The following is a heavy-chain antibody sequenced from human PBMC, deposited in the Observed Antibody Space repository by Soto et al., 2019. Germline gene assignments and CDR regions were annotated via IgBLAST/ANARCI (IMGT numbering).Heavy chain of an antibody. V-gene: IGHV1-69*01. J-gene: IGHJ4*02. D-gene: IGHD5-18*01. CDR3: AASRWIQLWTADF. CDR1: GGSFSKYS. CDR2: IIPRSVTT. Sequence: QVHLVQSGAEVKKPGSSVKVSCKTSGGSFSKYSISWLRQAPGQGLEWMGGIIPRSVTTHYAQRFQGRVTITADDLTTTSYMAVSSLKFEDTSVYYCAASRWIQLWTADFWGQGTRVTVSS.